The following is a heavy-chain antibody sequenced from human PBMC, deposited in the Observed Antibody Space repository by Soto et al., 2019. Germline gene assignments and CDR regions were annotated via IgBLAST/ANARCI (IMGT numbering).Heavy chain of an antibody. D-gene: IGHD2-21*02. J-gene: IGHJ4*02. V-gene: IGHV1-46*01. CDR3: ARGGHVVVVTAALDY. CDR1: GDTFTDYY. CDR2: VNPSGGHT. Sequence: QVQLVQSGAEVKKPGASVKVSCKASGDTFTDYYIHWVRQAPGQGLDWMGTVNPSGGHTTYAQHFLGRMTMTRDTSTRTLYMELTSLTSEDTAVYYCARGGHVVVVTAALDYWGQGTLVTVSS.